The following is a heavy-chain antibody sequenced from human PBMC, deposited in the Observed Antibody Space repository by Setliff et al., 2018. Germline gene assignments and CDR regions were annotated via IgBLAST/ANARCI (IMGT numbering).Heavy chain of an antibody. D-gene: IGHD2-2*01. CDR1: GGSFSGYY. CDR3: ARGPCSSTSCYAAY. CDR2: INHSGST. J-gene: IGHJ4*02. V-gene: IGHV4-34*01. Sequence: KPSETLSLTCAVYGGSFSGYYWSWIRQPPGKGLEWIGEINHSGSTNYNPSLKSRVTISVDTSKNQFSLKVTSVTAADTAVYYCARGPCSSTSCYAAYWGQGTLVTVSS.